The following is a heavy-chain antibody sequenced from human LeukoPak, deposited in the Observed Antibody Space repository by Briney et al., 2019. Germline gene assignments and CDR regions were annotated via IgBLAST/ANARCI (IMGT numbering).Heavy chain of an antibody. V-gene: IGHV1-2*02. CDR2: INPNSGGA. CDR3: ATLGSPNFDN. CDR1: GYSFTDYY. D-gene: IGHD2-15*01. Sequence: ASVKVSCKASGYSFTDYYIHWVRQAPGHGLEWMGWINPNSGGAKYAQKFQGRVTMTRDTSTSAAYVELSRLRSDDTAMYYCATLGSPNFDNWGQGTLVTVSS. J-gene: IGHJ4*02.